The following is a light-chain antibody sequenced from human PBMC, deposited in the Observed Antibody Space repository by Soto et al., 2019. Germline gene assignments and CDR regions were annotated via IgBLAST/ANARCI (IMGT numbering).Light chain of an antibody. CDR1: QSISSW. J-gene: IGKJ1*01. CDR2: QAS. Sequence: DIQMTQSPSTLSAFVGDRVTITCRASQSISSWLAWYQQKPEKAPKLLVYQASTLESGVPLRFSGSGSGTEFTLPINSLQSDDFATYYCQQYDSYSWTFGKGTKVEVK. V-gene: IGKV1-5*03. CDR3: QQYDSYSWT.